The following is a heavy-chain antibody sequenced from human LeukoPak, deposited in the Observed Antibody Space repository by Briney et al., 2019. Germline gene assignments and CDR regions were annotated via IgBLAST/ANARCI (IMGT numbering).Heavy chain of an antibody. Sequence: PRGSLRLSCAASGFTFSSYSMNWVRQAPGKGLEWVSSISSSSSYIYYADSVKGRFTISRDNAKNSLYLQMNSLRAEDTAVYYCARAVDYGSGSYLYYFDYWGQGTLVTVSS. D-gene: IGHD3-10*01. CDR1: GFTFSSYS. CDR2: ISSSSSYI. CDR3: ARAVDYGSGSYLYYFDY. J-gene: IGHJ4*02. V-gene: IGHV3-21*01.